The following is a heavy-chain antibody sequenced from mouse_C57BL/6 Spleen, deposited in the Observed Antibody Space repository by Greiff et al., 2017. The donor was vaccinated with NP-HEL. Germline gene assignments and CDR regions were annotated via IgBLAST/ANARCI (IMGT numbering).Heavy chain of an antibody. V-gene: IGHV1-61*01. CDR1: GYTFTSYW. Sequence: QVQLQPSGAELVRPGSSVKLSCKASGYTFTSYWMDWVKQRPGQGLEWIGNIYPSDSETHYNQKFKDKATLTVDKSSSTAYMQLSSLTSEDSAVYYCARGAGTSGGFAYWGQGTLVTVSA. CDR2: IYPSDSET. D-gene: IGHD4-1*01. CDR3: ARGAGTSGGFAY. J-gene: IGHJ3*01.